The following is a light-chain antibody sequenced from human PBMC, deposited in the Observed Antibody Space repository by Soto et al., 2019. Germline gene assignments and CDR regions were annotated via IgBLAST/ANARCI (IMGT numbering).Light chain of an antibody. CDR2: EVS. V-gene: IGLV2-18*02. CDR1: SSDVGSYNR. CDR3: SSYTSSSTFV. Sequence: QSALTQPPSVSGSPGQSVTISCTGTSSDVGSYNRVSWYQQPPGTAPNLMIYEVSNRPSGVPDRFSGSKSGNTASLTISALQAEDEADYYCSSYTSSSTFVFGTGTKLTVL. J-gene: IGLJ1*01.